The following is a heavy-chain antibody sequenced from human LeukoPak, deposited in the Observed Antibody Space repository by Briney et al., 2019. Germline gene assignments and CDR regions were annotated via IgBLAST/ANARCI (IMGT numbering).Heavy chain of an antibody. CDR1: GYTFTSYG. V-gene: IGHV1-18*01. D-gene: IGHD6-13*01. J-gene: IGHJ3*02. CDR2: ISAYNGNT. CDR3: ARNLAAAGTSYAFDI. Sequence: GASVKVSCKASGYTFTSYGISWVRQAPGQGLEWMGWISAYNGNTNYAQKLQGRVTMTTDTSTSTAYMELGSLRSDDTAVYYCARNLAAAGTSYAFDIWGQGTMVTVSS.